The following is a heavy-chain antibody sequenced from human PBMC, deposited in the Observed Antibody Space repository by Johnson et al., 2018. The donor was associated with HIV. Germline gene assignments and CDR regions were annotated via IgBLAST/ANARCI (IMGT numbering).Heavy chain of an antibody. CDR2: IRQDGSEK. V-gene: IGHV3-7*01. D-gene: IGHD3/OR15-3a*01. J-gene: IGHJ3*01. CDR3: ASGHMWSGF. CDR1: GFTFRSYG. Sequence: MLLVESGGGVVQPGGSLRLSCAASGFTFRSYGMHWVRQAPGKGLEWVAYIRQDGSEKEYLDSVKGRFTISRDNAKNSLYLQMSSLRVEDTAVYYCASGHMWSGFWGQGTMVTVSS.